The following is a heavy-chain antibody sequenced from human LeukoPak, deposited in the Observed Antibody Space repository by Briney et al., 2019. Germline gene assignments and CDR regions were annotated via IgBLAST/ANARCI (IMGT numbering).Heavy chain of an antibody. V-gene: IGHV3-7*03. CDR2: IKQDGSEK. J-gene: IGHJ4*01. D-gene: IGHD3-10*01. CDR1: GFTFSSYW. CDR3: ARDLTMVRGVIYDVEY. Sequence: GGSLRLSCAASGFTFSSYWMSWVRQAPGKGLEWVSNIKQDGSEKYYVDSVKGRFTISRDNAKNSLYLQMNSLIAEDTAVYYCARDLTMVRGVIYDVEYWGQGTLVTGSS.